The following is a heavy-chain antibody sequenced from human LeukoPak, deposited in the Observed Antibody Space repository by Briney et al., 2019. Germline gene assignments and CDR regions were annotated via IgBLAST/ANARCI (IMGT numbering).Heavy chain of an antibody. J-gene: IGHJ4*02. CDR3: ATAPYYDVDY. CDR1: GYTFTSYG. V-gene: IGHV1-18*01. CDR2: ISAYNGNT. D-gene: IGHD3-22*01. Sequence: ASVKVSCKASGYTFTSYGISWVRQAPGQGLEWMGWISAYNGNTNYAQKLQGRVTMTTDTSTDTAYMELSSLRSEDTAVYYCATAPYYDVDYWGQGTLVTVSS.